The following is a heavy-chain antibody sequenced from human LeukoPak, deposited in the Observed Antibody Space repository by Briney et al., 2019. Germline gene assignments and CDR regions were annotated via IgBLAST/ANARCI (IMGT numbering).Heavy chain of an antibody. D-gene: IGHD6-6*01. CDR2: IAGGSTTI. CDR1: GFTFSSYN. CDR3: ARDGQWLQDIPARPNYFHYMDV. J-gene: IGHJ6*03. V-gene: IGHV3-48*01. Sequence: PGGSLRLSCAASGFTFSSYNMNWVRQAPGKGLEWVSYIAGGSTTIYYADSVKGRFTISRDNAKNSLYLQMNSLRAEDTAVYYCARDGQWLQDIPARPNYFHYMDVWGKGTPVTVSS.